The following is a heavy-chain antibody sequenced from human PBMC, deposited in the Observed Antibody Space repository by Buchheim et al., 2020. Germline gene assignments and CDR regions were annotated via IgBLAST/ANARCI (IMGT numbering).Heavy chain of an antibody. CDR2: INPSGGST. Sequence: QVQLVQSGAEVKKPGASVKVSCKASGYTFTSYYMHWVRQAPGQGLEWMGIINPSGGSTSYAQKFQGRVTMTREKATRQGYMELSSLRSEDTAVYYCAGGMVRGWHAFDIWGQGT. J-gene: IGHJ3*02. CDR1: GYTFTSYY. D-gene: IGHD3-10*01. V-gene: IGHV1-46*01. CDR3: AGGMVRGWHAFDI.